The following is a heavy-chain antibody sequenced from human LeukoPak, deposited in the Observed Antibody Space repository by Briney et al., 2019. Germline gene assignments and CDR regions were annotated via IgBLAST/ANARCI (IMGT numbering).Heavy chain of an antibody. J-gene: IGHJ4*02. CDR1: GYTLTELS. CDR2: FDPEDGET. D-gene: IGHD1-1*01. CDR3: ATGRTTGTPPYYFDY. Sequence: ASVKVSCKVSGYTLTELSMHWVRQAPGKGLEWMGGFDPEDGETIYAQKFPGRVTMTEDTSTDTAYMELSSLRSEDTAVYYCATGRTTGTPPYYFDYWGQGTLVTVSS. V-gene: IGHV1-24*01.